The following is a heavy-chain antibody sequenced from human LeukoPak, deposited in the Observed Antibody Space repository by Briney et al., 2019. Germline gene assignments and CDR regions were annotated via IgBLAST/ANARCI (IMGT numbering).Heavy chain of an antibody. J-gene: IGHJ4*02. CDR1: GGSISSSSYY. Sequence: SETLSLTCTVSGGSISSSSYYWGWIRQPPGKGLEWIGSIYYSGSTYYNPSLKSRVTISVDTSKNQFSLTLSSVPAADTAVYYCARHKGGVTGPRVDYFDYWGQGTLVTVSS. CDR2: IYYSGST. V-gene: IGHV4-39*01. D-gene: IGHD3-16*01. CDR3: ARHKGGVTGPRVDYFDY.